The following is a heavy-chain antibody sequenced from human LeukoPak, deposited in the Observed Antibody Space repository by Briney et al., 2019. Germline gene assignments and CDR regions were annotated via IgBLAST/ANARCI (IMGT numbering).Heavy chain of an antibody. D-gene: IGHD3-16*01. CDR1: GFTFDDYA. CDR3: AMGNWFDP. J-gene: IGHJ5*02. V-gene: IGHV3-9*01. Sequence: GRSLRLSCAASGFTFDDYAMHWVRQAPGKGLEWVSGISWNSGSIGYADSVKGRFTISRDNAKNSLYLQMNSLRAEDTALYYCAMGNWFDPWGQGTLVTVSS. CDR2: ISWNSGSI.